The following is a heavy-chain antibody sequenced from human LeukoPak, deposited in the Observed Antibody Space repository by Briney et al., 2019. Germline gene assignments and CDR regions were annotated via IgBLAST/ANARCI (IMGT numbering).Heavy chain of an antibody. CDR1: GGSISSYY. V-gene: IGHV4-59*08. J-gene: IGHJ4*02. CDR2: TYYSGST. CDR3: ARLGSGYDPSEPEFDY. Sequence: PSETLSLTCTVSGGSISSYYWSWIRQPPGKGLEWIGYTYYSGSTNYNPSLKSRVTISVDTSKNQFSLKLSSVTAADTAVYYCARLGSGYDPSEPEFDYWGQGTLVTVSS. D-gene: IGHD5-12*01.